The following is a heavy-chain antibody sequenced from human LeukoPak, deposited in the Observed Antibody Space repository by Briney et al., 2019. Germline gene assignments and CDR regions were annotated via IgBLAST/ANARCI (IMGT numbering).Heavy chain of an antibody. V-gene: IGHV1-2*02. CDR2: INPNNGGT. CDR1: GYTFTGYY. J-gene: IGHJ5*02. CDR3: ARGAYYDILTGYYSADNWFDP. D-gene: IGHD3-9*01. Sequence: ASVKVSCKASGYTFTGYYMHWVRQAPGQGLEWMGWINPNNGGTNYAQKFQGRVTMTRDTSISTAYMELSRLRSDDTAVYYCARGAYYDILTGYYSADNWFDPWGQGTLVTVSS.